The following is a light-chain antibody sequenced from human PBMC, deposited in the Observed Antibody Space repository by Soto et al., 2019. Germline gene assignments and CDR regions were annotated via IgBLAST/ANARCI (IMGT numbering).Light chain of an antibody. V-gene: IGKV1-5*03. J-gene: IGKJ1*01. CDR1: DSISSW. CDR2: KAS. Sequence: DIQMTQSPSTLSAFVGDRVTITCRASDSISSWLAWYQQKPGKATKLLIYKASNLASGVPSRFSGSGSGTEFTLTISSLQPDDSATYYCQQYMWTFGQGTKVDIK. CDR3: QQYMWT.